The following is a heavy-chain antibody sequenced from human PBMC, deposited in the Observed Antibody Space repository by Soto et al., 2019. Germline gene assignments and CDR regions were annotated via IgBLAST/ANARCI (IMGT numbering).Heavy chain of an antibody. V-gene: IGHV3-23*01. D-gene: IGHD3-3*01. Sequence: GGSLRLSCAASGFTFSSYAMGWVRQAPGKELEWVSAISGSGGSTYYADSVKGRFTISRDNSKNTLYLQMNSLRAEDTAVYYCLKLDDFWRGPSWVNLWGQGILVTV. CDR3: LKLDDFWRGPSWVNL. CDR2: ISGSGGST. J-gene: IGHJ5*02. CDR1: GFTFSSYA.